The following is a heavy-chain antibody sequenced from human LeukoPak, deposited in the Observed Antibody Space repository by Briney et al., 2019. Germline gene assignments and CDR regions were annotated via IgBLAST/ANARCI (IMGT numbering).Heavy chain of an antibody. Sequence: KPSETLSLTCTVSGGSISSYYWSWIRQPAGKGLEWIGRIYTSGSTNYNPSLKSRVTMSVDTSKNQFSLKLSSVTAADTAVYYCARDFQDPYYYDSSGYKADAFDVWGQGTMVTVSS. J-gene: IGHJ3*01. D-gene: IGHD3-22*01. CDR3: ARDFQDPYYYDSSGYKADAFDV. CDR2: IYTSGST. CDR1: GGSISSYY. V-gene: IGHV4-4*07.